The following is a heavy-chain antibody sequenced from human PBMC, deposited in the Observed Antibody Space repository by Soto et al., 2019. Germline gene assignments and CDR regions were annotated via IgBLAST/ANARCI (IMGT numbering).Heavy chain of an antibody. V-gene: IGHV3-21*01. CDR3: ARDSGGGYMDV. D-gene: IGHD3-10*01. Sequence: EVQLVESGGGLVKPGGSLRLSCAASGFTFSSYSMNWVRQAPGKGLEWVSSISSSSSYIYYADSVKGRFTISRDNAKNLLYLQMNSLRAEDTAVYYCARDSGGGYMDVWGKGTTVTVSS. CDR1: GFTFSSYS. J-gene: IGHJ6*03. CDR2: ISSSSSYI.